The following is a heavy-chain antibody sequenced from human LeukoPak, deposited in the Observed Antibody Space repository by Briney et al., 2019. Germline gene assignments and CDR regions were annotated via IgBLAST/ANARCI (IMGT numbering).Heavy chain of an antibody. V-gene: IGHV3-23*01. Sequence: GGSLRLSCAASGFTFSSYAMSWVRQAPGKGLEWVSGISGSGGSTYYADSVRGRFTISRDNSKNTLYLQMNSLRAEDTAVYYCATTPTYSSPFDFDYWGQGTLVTVSS. CDR2: ISGSGGST. CDR3: ATTPTYSSPFDFDY. D-gene: IGHD6-13*01. J-gene: IGHJ4*02. CDR1: GFTFSSYA.